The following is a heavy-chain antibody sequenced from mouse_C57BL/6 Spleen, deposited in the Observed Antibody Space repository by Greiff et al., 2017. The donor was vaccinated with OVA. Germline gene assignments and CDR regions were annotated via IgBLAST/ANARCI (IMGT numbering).Heavy chain of an antibody. CDR3: ARGYSNYSYYAMDY. V-gene: IGHV3-3*01. CDR1: GFSINSDCY. J-gene: IGHJ4*01. Sequence: EVKVEESGPSLVRPSQTLSLTCTVTGFSINSDCYWIWIRQFPGNKLEYIGYTFYSGITYYNPSLESRTYITRDTSKNQFSLKLSSVTTEDTATYYCARGYSNYSYYAMDYWGQGTSVTVSS. D-gene: IGHD2-5*01. CDR2: TFYSGIT.